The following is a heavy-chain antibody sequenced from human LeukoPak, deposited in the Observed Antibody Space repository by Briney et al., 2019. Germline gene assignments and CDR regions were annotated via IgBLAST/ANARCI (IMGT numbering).Heavy chain of an antibody. J-gene: IGHJ3*02. V-gene: IGHV4-59*08. CDR1: GGSISSYY. Sequence: PSETLSLTCTVSGGSISSYYWSWIRQPPGKGLEWIGYIYYSGSTNYNPSLKSRVTISVDTSKNQFSLKLSSGTAADTAVYYCARHLPPGLRYFGTGLAFDIWGQGTMVTVSS. D-gene: IGHD3-9*01. CDR3: ARHLPPGLRYFGTGLAFDI. CDR2: IYYSGST.